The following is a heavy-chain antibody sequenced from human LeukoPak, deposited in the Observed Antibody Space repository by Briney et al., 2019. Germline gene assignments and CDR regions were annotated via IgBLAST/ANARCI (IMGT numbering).Heavy chain of an antibody. CDR1: GYTFTGYY. Sequence: ASVKVSCKASGYTFTGYYMHWVRQAPGQGLEWMGWINPNSGGTNYAQKLQGRVTMTRDTSISTAYMELSRLRSDDAAVYYCARGGYSYVGVDYWGQGTLVTVSS. D-gene: IGHD5-18*01. V-gene: IGHV1-2*02. CDR3: ARGGYSYVGVDY. CDR2: INPNSGGT. J-gene: IGHJ4*02.